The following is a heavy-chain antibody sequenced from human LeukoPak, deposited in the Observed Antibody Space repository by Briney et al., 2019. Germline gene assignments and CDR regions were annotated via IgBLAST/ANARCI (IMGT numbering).Heavy chain of an antibody. CDR2: INPRGST. J-gene: IGHJ6*04. CDR3: ARGLRQGSAWSWGPKEKSYQYMDV. Sequence: SETLSLTCGVSGGSFSSHYWPGIRQPPGKGLVWIGEINPRGSTNYNPSLESRVTVSADTSRNQLSLSLTSVTAADSAVYFCARGLRQGSAWSWGPKEKSYQYMDVWGTGTTVIVSS. CDR1: GGSFSSHY. D-gene: IGHD6-19*01. V-gene: IGHV4-34*01.